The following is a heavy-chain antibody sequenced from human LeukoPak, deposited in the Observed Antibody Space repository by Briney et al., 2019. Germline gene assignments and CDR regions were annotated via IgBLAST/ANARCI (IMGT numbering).Heavy chain of an antibody. V-gene: IGHV4-30-4*08. CDR2: IYYSGST. J-gene: IGHJ3*02. Sequence: SETVSLTCTVSGGSISSGDYYWSWIRQPPGKGLEWIGYIYYSGSTYYNPSLKSRVTISVDTSKNQFSLKLSSVTAADTAVYYCARVDYGDYVSAFDIWGQGTMVTVSS. D-gene: IGHD4-17*01. CDR1: GGSISSGDYY. CDR3: ARVDYGDYVSAFDI.